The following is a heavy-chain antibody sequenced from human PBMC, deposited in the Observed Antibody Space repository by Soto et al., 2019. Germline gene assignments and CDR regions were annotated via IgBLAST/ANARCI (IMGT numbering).Heavy chain of an antibody. CDR1: GGSISSYY. D-gene: IGHD3-3*01. Sequence: SETLSLTCTVSGGSISSYYWSWIRQPPGKGLEWIGYIYYTGLSNSNPSLNSRVTMSVDTSKNQFSLKLSSVTAADTAVYYCARAGGTRLRFLEWLLYFDYWGQGTLVTVSS. CDR2: IYYTGLS. J-gene: IGHJ4*02. V-gene: IGHV4-59*12. CDR3: ARAGGTRLRFLEWLLYFDY.